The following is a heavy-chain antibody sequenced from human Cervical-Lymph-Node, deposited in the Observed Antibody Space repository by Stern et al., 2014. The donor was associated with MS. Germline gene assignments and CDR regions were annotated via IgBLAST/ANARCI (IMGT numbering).Heavy chain of an antibody. CDR3: ATDRDDFRSGYSAPTKGYGLDV. D-gene: IGHD3-3*01. Sequence: QAQLVQSGAEVKKPGASVKVSCKVSGYTLTEFSMHWVRQAPGKGLEWMGGFDPEDGETIYAQKFQGRVTMTEDTSTDTAYMELSSLRSEDTAVYYCATDRDDFRSGYSAPTKGYGLDVWGQGTTVTVTS. V-gene: IGHV1-24*01. CDR2: FDPEDGET. J-gene: IGHJ6*02. CDR1: GYTLTEFS.